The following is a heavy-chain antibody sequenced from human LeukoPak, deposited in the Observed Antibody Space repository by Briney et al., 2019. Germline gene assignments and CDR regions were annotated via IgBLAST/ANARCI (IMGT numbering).Heavy chain of an antibody. D-gene: IGHD1-26*01. CDR2: IYYSGST. CDR3: AREGRGSYSPDDY. V-gene: IGHV4-31*03. J-gene: IGHJ4*02. Sequence: SETLSLTCTVSGGSISSGGYYWSWIRQHPGKGLEWIGYIYYSGSTYYNPSLKSRVTISVDTSKNQFSLKLSSVTAADTAVYYCAREGRGSYSPDDYWGQGTLVTVSS. CDR1: GGSISSGGYY.